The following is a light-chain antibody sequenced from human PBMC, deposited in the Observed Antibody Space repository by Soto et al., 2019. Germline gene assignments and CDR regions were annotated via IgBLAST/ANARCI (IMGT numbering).Light chain of an antibody. CDR2: GAS. CDR3: QQYGSSPGGA. J-gene: IGKJ1*01. CDR1: QSVSSSY. Sequence: EIVLTQSPGTLSLSPGERATLSCRASQSVSSSYLAWYQQKPGQAPGLLIYGASSRATGIPDRFSGSGSGTDFTLTISRLEPEDFAVYYCQQYGSSPGGAFGQGTKVDIK. V-gene: IGKV3-20*01.